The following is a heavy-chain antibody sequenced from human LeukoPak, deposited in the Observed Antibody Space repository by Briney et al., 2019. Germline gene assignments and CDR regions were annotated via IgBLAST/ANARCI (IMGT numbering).Heavy chain of an antibody. CDR2: INPNSGGT. D-gene: IGHD3-16*02. V-gene: IGHV1-2*02. Sequence: GASVKVSCKASGYTFTGYYMHWVRQAPGQGLEWMGWINPNSGGTNYAQKFQGRVTMTRDTSISTAYMELSRLRSDDTAVYYCATFMITFGGVIAFPWGQGTLVTVSS. CDR1: GYTFTGYY. CDR3: ATFMITFGGVIAFP. J-gene: IGHJ5*02.